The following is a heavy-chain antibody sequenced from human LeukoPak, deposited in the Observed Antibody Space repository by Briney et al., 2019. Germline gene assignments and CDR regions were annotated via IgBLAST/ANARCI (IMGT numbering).Heavy chain of an antibody. Sequence: PGGSLRLSCAASGFTFSSYAMHWVRQAPGKGLEWVAVISYDGSNKYYADSVKGRFTISRDNSKNTLYLQMNSLRAEDTAVYYCARTLGATAANSPFDPWGQGTLVTVSP. J-gene: IGHJ5*02. CDR2: ISYDGSNK. D-gene: IGHD1-26*01. CDR3: ARTLGATAANSPFDP. V-gene: IGHV3-30*04. CDR1: GFTFSSYA.